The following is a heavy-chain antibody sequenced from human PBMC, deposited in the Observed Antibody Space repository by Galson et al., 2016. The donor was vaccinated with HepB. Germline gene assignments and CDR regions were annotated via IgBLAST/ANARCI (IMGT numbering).Heavy chain of an antibody. CDR2: ISHSGST. Sequence: SETLSLTCAVYGGSFSGYYWNWIRQPPGKGLEWIGEISHSGSTNYNPSLKSRVTISVDTSKNQFSLKLSSVTAADTAVYYCARDTRGGYYLYYFDYWGQGTLVTVSS. V-gene: IGHV4-34*01. CDR3: ARDTRGGYYLYYFDY. J-gene: IGHJ4*02. CDR1: GGSFSGYY. D-gene: IGHD3-22*01.